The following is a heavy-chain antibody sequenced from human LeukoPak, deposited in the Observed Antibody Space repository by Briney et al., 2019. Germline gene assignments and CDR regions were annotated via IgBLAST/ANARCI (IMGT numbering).Heavy chain of an antibody. J-gene: IGHJ4*02. CDR2: SLYDETKE. V-gene: IGHV3-30*03. CDR1: GFIFSDYV. Sequence: PGGSLRLSCRASGFIFSDYVMHWVRQAPGKGLEWVALSLYDETKEYYAESVKGRFTVSRDRSRNTLYLQMHSLRIEDTAIYYCARDSGTQVVVITTTFDYWGQGTLVTVSS. CDR3: ARDSGTQVVVITTTFDY. D-gene: IGHD3-22*01.